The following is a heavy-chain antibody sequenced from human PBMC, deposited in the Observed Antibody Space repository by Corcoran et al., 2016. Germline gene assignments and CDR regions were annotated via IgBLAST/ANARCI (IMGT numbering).Heavy chain of an antibody. J-gene: IGHJ3*02. CDR3: TRDPDYYDSSGYYGHDGFDI. V-gene: IGHV3-49*03. CDR2: IRSKAYGGTT. Sequence: EVQLVESGGGLVQPGRSLRLSCTASGFTFGDYAMSWFRQAPGKGLEWVGFIRSKAYGGTTEYAASVKGRFTISRDDSKSIAYLQMNSLKTDDTAVYYCTRDPDYYDSSGYYGHDGFDIWGQGTMVTVSS. CDR1: GFTFGDYA. D-gene: IGHD3-22*01.